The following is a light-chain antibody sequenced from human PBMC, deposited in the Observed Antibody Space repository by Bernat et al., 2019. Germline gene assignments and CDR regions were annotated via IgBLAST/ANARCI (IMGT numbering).Light chain of an antibody. Sequence: IVLTQSPGTLSLSPGETATLSCRASQSVSSSYLAWYQHKPGQAPRLLMYGTSSRATGIPDRFSGSVSGTDFTLTISRLEPDDFAVYYWQVYENSPPAYTFGQGTKLEIQ. V-gene: IGKV3-20*01. J-gene: IGKJ2*01. CDR2: GTS. CDR3: QVYENSPPAYT. CDR1: QSVSSSY.